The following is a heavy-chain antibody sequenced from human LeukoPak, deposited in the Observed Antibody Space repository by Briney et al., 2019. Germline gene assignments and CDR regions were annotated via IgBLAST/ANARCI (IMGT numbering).Heavy chain of an antibody. CDR1: GFTFSSYT. D-gene: IGHD3-10*01. J-gene: IGHJ4*02. V-gene: IGHV3-23*01. CDR2: ISGSGGST. Sequence: GGSLRLSCAASGFTFSSYTMSSVRQAPGKGLEWVSAISGSGGSTYYADSVKGRFTISRDNSKNTLYLQMNSLRAEDTAVYYCAKVLYGSRSYLSYWGQGTLVTVSS. CDR3: AKVLYGSRSYLSY.